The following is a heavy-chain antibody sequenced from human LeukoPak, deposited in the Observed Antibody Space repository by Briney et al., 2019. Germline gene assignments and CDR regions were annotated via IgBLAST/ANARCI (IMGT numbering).Heavy chain of an antibody. V-gene: IGHV4-4*07. CDR1: GDSMSDSY. CDR3: ARDIRSHNGPGGYYYYYMDV. CDR2: IYASGST. J-gene: IGHJ6*03. Sequence: SETLSLTCTVSGDSMSDSYWSWIRQPAGKGLEWIGRIYASGSTNYNPSLKSRVTLSVDTSSNQFSLTLSSVTAADTAVYHCARDIRSHNGPGGYYYYYMDVWGKGPRSLSP. D-gene: IGHD2-8*01.